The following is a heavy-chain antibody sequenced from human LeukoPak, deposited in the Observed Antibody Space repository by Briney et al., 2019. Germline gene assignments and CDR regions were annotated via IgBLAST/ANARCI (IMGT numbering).Heavy chain of an antibody. D-gene: IGHD3-10*01. J-gene: IGHJ4*02. CDR1: GGTFSSYT. CDR2: IIPILGEP. Sequence: SVKVSRKASGGTFSSYTISWVRQAPGQGLEWMGRIIPILGEPDYAQKFQGRVTITADMSTSTAYMELSSLRSEDTAVYYCARKGGLGTYGIFDYWGQGTLVTVSS. CDR3: ARKGGLGTYGIFDY. V-gene: IGHV1-69*02.